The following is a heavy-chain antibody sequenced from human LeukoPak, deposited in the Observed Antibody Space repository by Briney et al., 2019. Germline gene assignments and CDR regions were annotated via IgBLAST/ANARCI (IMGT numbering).Heavy chain of an antibody. CDR2: INPNSGGT. CDR3: ARSGPRDGYNRAIGY. J-gene: IGHJ4*02. Sequence: GASVKVSCKASGYTFTGYYMHWARQAPGQGLEWMGWINPNSGGTNYAQKFQGRVTMTRDTSISTAYMELSRLRSDDTAVYYCARSGPRDGYNRAIGYWGQGTLVTVSS. CDR1: GYTFTGYY. D-gene: IGHD5-24*01. V-gene: IGHV1-2*02.